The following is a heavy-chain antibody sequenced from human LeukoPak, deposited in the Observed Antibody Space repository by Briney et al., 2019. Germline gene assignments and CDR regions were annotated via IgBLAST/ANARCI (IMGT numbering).Heavy chain of an antibody. Sequence: PGRSLRLSCVASGFTFSSYAMHWVRQAPGKGLEWVAVISYDGSNKYYADSVKGRFTISRDNSKNTLYLQMNSLRAEDTAVYYCARDLKTTAPLSPLYYYYYGMDVWGQGTTVTVSS. CDR1: GFTFSSYA. CDR3: ARDLKTTAPLSPLYYYYYGMDV. D-gene: IGHD4-11*01. J-gene: IGHJ6*02. V-gene: IGHV3-30-3*01. CDR2: ISYDGSNK.